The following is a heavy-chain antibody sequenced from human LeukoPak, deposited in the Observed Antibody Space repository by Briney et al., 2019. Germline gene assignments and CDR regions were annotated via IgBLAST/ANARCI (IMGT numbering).Heavy chain of an antibody. CDR3: GRDSSDGPTFEI. V-gene: IGHV4-59*12. J-gene: IGHJ3*02. Sequence: PSETLSLTCSVSGGSMNNYYGSWIRQPPGKGLEWIAYIYYTGSTYYNPSLKSRVTISVDTSKNQFSLKVSSVTAADTAVYYCGRDSSDGPTFEIWGQGTMVTVSS. CDR2: IYYTGST. CDR1: GGSMNNYY.